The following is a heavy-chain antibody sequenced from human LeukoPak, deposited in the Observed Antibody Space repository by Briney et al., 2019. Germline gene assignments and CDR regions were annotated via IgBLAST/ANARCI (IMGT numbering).Heavy chain of an antibody. J-gene: IGHJ6*02. D-gene: IGHD6-13*01. CDR2: ISYDGSNK. CDR1: GFTFSSYG. CDR3: AKDLSSSWYYYYYGMDV. V-gene: IGHV3-30*18. Sequence: PGGSLRLSCAASGFTFSSYGMHWVRQAPGKGLEWVAVISYDGSNKYYADSVKGRFTISRDNSKNTLYLQMNSLRAEDTAVYYCAKDLSSSWYYYYYGMDVWGQGTTVTVSS.